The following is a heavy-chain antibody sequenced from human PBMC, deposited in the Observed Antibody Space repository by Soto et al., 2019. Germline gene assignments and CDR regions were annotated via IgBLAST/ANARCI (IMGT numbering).Heavy chain of an antibody. D-gene: IGHD2-15*01. CDR2: INHSGST. CDR3: ARQTDPDCSGGSCPFDY. V-gene: IGHV4-34*01. J-gene: IGHJ4*02. Sequence: QVQLQQWGAGLLKPSETLSLTCAVYGGSFSGYYWSWIRQPPGKGLEWIGEINHSGSTNYNPSLKSRVTISVDTSKNQFSQKLSSVTAADTAVYYCARQTDPDCSGGSCPFDYWGQGTLVTVSS. CDR1: GGSFSGYY.